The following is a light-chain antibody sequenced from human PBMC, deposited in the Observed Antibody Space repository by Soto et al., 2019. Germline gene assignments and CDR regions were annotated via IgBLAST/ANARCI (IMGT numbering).Light chain of an antibody. CDR2: EAS. CDR3: QPYDNVPLT. Sequence: DIQMTQSPSSLSASVGDRVTITCQASQDITNDLNCYQQKPGKAPKVLIYEASNLETVVTSRFSGSGSGTDFTFNISSLQPEDIATYFCQPYDNVPLTFGGGTKVEIK. J-gene: IGKJ4*01. V-gene: IGKV1-33*01. CDR1: QDITND.